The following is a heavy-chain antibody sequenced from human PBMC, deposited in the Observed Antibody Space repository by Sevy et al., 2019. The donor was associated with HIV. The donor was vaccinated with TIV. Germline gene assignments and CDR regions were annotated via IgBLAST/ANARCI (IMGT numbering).Heavy chain of an antibody. Sequence: GGSLRLSCAASGFTFSSYAMHWVRQAPGKGLEWVAVISYDGSNKYYADSVKGRFTISRDNSKNTLYLQMNGLRAEDTAVYYCAREQGWELPYYGMDVWGQGTTVTVSS. CDR2: ISYDGSNK. D-gene: IGHD1-26*01. J-gene: IGHJ6*02. CDR1: GFTFSSYA. CDR3: AREQGWELPYYGMDV. V-gene: IGHV3-30-3*01.